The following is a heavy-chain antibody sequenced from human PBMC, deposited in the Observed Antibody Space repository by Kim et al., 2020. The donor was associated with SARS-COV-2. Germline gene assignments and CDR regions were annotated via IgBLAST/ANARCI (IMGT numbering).Heavy chain of an antibody. J-gene: IGHJ4*02. Sequence: SETLSLTCTVSGYSVKSGYYWGWIRQPPRTGLEWIGSIYNTGRTYYNPSLKSRVTMSVNTSKNQFSLRLSSVTAADTAVYYCAREPSHYFGSGTYDYWGQGTLVTVSS. CDR2: IYNTGRT. CDR3: AREPSHYFGSGTYDY. V-gene: IGHV4-38-2*02. D-gene: IGHD3-10*01. CDR1: GYSVKSGYY.